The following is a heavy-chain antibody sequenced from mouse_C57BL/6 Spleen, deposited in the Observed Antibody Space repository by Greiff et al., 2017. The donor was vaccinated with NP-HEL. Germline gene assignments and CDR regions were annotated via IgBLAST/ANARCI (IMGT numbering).Heavy chain of an antibody. J-gene: IGHJ3*01. CDR1: GYTFTSYW. V-gene: IGHV1-53*01. Sequence: QVQLKQPGTELVKPGASVKLSCKASGYTFTSYWMHWVKQRPGQGLEWIGNINPSNGGTNYNEKFKSKATLTVDKSSSTAYMQLSSLTSEDSAVYYCARGWVITTVVATTPFAYWGQGTLVTVSA. D-gene: IGHD1-1*01. CDR3: ARGWVITTVVATTPFAY. CDR2: INPSNGGT.